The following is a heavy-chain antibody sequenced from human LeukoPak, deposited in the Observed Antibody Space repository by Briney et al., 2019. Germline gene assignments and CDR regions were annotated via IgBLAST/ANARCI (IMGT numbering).Heavy chain of an antibody. J-gene: IGHJ4*02. D-gene: IGHD3-22*01. CDR2: IYYSGST. CDR1: GGSISSSSYY. V-gene: IGHV4-39*01. CDR3: ARHNPDSSGYFDY. Sequence: PSETLSLTCTVSGGSISSSSYYWGWIRQPPGKGLEWIGSIYYSGSTYYNPSLKSRVTISVDTSKNQFSLKLSSVTAADTAVYYCARHNPDSSGYFDYWGQGTLVTVSS.